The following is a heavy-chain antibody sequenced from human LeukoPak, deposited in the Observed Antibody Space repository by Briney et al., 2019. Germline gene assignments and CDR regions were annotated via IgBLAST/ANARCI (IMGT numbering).Heavy chain of an antibody. CDR1: GGSISSYY. Sequence: PSETLSLTCTVSGGSISSYYWSWIRQPPGKGLEWIGYILTSGATNYTPSLKGRLTISVDTSKNQFTLRLSSVTAADTAVYYCARLRVSGSYLYYFDYWGQGTLVIVSS. V-gene: IGHV4-4*09. CDR3: ARLRVSGSYLYYFDY. CDR2: ILTSGAT. J-gene: IGHJ4*02. D-gene: IGHD1-26*01.